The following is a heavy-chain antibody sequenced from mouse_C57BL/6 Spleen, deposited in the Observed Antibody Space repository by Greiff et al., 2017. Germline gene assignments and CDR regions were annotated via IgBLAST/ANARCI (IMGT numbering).Heavy chain of an antibody. J-gene: IGHJ2*01. Sequence: VQLQQSGAELVKPGASVKLSCKASGYTFTEYTIYWVKQRSGQGLEWIGWFYPGSGSIKYNEKFKDKATLTADKSSSTVYMELSRLTTEDSAVYFCARHCFITTVVAPYFDYWGQGTTLTVSS. V-gene: IGHV1-62-2*01. CDR3: ARHCFITTVVAPYFDY. CDR1: GYTFTEYT. CDR2: FYPGSGSI. D-gene: IGHD1-1*01.